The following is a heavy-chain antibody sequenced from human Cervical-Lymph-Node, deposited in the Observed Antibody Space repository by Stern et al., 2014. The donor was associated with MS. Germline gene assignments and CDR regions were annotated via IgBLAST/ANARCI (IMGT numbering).Heavy chain of an antibody. Sequence: VQLVASGSELKKPGASVKVSCKASGYTLTNYPINWVRQAPGQGLEWMGWINTNTGNSTYAQDFTGRFVFSLDTSVSTAYLQISNLKAEDTAVYYCARDFVDTAMITRSDYLDCWGQGTLVTVSS. D-gene: IGHD5-18*01. CDR3: ARDFVDTAMITRSDYLDC. V-gene: IGHV7-4-1*02. CDR2: INTNTGNS. J-gene: IGHJ4*02. CDR1: GYTLTNYP.